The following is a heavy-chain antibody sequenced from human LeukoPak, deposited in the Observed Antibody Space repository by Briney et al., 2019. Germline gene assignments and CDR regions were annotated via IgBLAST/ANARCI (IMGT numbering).Heavy chain of an antibody. CDR2: INPNSGGT. CDR1: GYIFTDYY. V-gene: IGHV1/OR15-1*04. CDR3: ASLGLYGSGTYFMAPFDY. J-gene: IGHJ4*02. D-gene: IGHD3-10*01. Sequence: ASVKVSCKASGYIFTDYYMHWVRQAPGQELGWMGRINPNSGGTNYAQKFQGRVTMTRDTSISTAYMEMSRLRSDDTAVYYCASLGLYGSGTYFMAPFDYWGQGTLVTVSS.